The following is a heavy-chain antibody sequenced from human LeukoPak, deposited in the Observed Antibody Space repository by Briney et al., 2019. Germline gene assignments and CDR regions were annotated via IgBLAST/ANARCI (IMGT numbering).Heavy chain of an antibody. CDR2: ISGGGDTT. Sequence: SGGSLRLSCAASGFTFSIYALSWVRQAPGKGLEWVSAISGGGDTTNYADSVKGRFSISRDNSKNTLYLQMNSLRAEDTAMYYCEKMTSYGGNRFDYWGQGSLVTVSS. V-gene: IGHV3-23*01. CDR1: GFTFSIYA. CDR3: EKMTSYGGNRFDY. J-gene: IGHJ4*02. D-gene: IGHD3-16*01.